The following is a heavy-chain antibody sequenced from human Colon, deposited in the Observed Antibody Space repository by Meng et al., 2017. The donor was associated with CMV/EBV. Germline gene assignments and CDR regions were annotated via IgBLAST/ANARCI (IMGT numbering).Heavy chain of an antibody. CDR3: GRHGPLVPAAMSYYYSIDV. D-gene: IGHD2-2*01. Sequence: GSLRLSCAVYGGSFSGYYWSWIRQPPGKGLEWIGEINHSGSTNYNPSLKSRVTISVDTSKNQFSLKLNSVTAADTAVYYCGRHGPLVPAAMSYYYSIDVWGQGTTVTVSS. CDR2: INHSGST. V-gene: IGHV4-34*01. CDR1: GGSFSGYY. J-gene: IGHJ6*02.